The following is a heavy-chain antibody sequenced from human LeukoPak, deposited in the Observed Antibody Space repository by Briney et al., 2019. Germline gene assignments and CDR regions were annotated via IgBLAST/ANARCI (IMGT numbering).Heavy chain of an antibody. CDR2: IYYSGST. J-gene: IGHJ4*02. CDR3: ARLGLDSSGYYYFDY. Sequence: SETLSLTCTVSGGSISSSSYYWGWIRQPPGKGLEWIGSIYYSGSTYYNPSLKSRVTISVDTSKNQFSLKLSSVTAADTAVYYCARLGLDSSGYYYFDYWGQGPRSPSPQ. CDR1: GGSISSSSYY. D-gene: IGHD3-22*01. V-gene: IGHV4-39*01.